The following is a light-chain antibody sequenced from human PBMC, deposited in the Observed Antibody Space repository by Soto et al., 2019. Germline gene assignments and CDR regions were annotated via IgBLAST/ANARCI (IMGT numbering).Light chain of an antibody. CDR1: QSISSSY. CDR2: GAS. CDR3: QQYGSSPTWT. J-gene: IGKJ1*01. V-gene: IGKV3-20*01. Sequence: EVVWTQSPVTLSLSPGERATLSCRASQSISSSYLAWYQQKPGQAPRLLIYGASTRATGIPDRFSGSGSGTDFTLTISRLEPEDSAVYYCQQYGSSPTWTFGQGTKV.